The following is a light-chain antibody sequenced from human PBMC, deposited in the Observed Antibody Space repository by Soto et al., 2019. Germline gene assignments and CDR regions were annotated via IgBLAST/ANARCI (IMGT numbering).Light chain of an antibody. CDR2: EVV. CDR1: KNDIGVYDF. Sequence: QSVLTQPPSASGSPGQSVTISCTGTKNDIGVYDFVSWYQHHPGKAPRLIIYEVVQRPSGVPDRFSGYKSGNTASLTVSGLQAADEADYFCKSYAGSNTYVFGSGIKVTVL. CDR3: KSYAGSNTYV. V-gene: IGLV2-8*01. J-gene: IGLJ1*01.